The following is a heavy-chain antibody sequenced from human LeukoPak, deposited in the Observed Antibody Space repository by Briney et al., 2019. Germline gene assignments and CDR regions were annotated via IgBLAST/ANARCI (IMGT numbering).Heavy chain of an antibody. CDR3: AKDAYSRRGNGDYFDY. CDR1: GFTFDDYA. D-gene: IGHD5-12*01. CDR2: ISWNGDDV. V-gene: IGHV3-9*01. Sequence: GGSLRLSCTTSGFTFDDYAMHWVRQVPGKGLEWVSGISWNGDDVAYADSVKGRLTISRDNAKNSLFLQLSSLRPEDTAFYYCAKDAYSRRGNGDYFDYWGQGTPVTVSS. J-gene: IGHJ4*02.